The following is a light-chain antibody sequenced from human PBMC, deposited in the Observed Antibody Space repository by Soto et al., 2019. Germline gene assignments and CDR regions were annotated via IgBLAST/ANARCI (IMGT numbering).Light chain of an antibody. CDR3: QQYNNWPVGT. CDR1: QSVSSN. CDR2: GAS. J-gene: IGKJ1*01. V-gene: IGKV3-15*01. Sequence: EIVMTQSPATLSVSPGERATLNCRASQSVSSNLAWYQQKPGQAPRLLIYGASARATGLPARFSGSGSGTEFTLTISSLQSEDFAVYYCQQYNNWPVGTFGQGTKVDI.